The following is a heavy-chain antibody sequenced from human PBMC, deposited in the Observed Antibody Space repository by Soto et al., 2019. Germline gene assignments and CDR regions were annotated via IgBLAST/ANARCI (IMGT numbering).Heavy chain of an antibody. CDR1: GFTFSSYG. Sequence: GGSLRLSCAASGFTFSSYGMHWVRHAPGKGLEWVAVISYDGSNKYYADSVKGRFTISRDNSKNTLYLQMSSLRAEDTAVYYCAKDFVKQWLVRFYYYYYGMDVWGQGTTVTVSS. J-gene: IGHJ6*02. CDR3: AKDFVKQWLVRFYYYYYGMDV. V-gene: IGHV3-30*18. D-gene: IGHD6-19*01. CDR2: ISYDGSNK.